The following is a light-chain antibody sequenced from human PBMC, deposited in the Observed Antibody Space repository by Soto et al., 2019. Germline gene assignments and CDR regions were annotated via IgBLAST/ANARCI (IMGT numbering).Light chain of an antibody. CDR1: QSVSSG. V-gene: IGKV3-15*01. CDR3: QQYNSWPLT. J-gene: IGKJ4*01. CDR2: GVS. Sequence: EIVMTQSPAALSVSPGEGATLSCRASQSVSSGLAWYQQTPGQAPRLLIYGVSTRATGIPARFTGSGSATEFTLTIGSLQSEDFAVYYCQQYNSWPLTFGGGTKVDIK.